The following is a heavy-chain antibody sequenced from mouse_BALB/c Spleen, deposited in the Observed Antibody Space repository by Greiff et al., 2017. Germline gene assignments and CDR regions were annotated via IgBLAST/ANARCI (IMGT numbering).Heavy chain of an antibody. CDR3: ARQRGYGNPFDY. J-gene: IGHJ2*01. Sequence: DVKLVESGGGLVKPGGSLKLSCAASGFAFSSYDMSWVRQTPEKRLEWVAYISSGGGSTYYPDTVKGRFTISRDNAKNTLYLQMSSLKSEDTAMYYCARQRGYGNPFDYWGQGTTLTVAS. V-gene: IGHV5-12-1*01. D-gene: IGHD2-10*02. CDR1: GFAFSSYD. CDR2: ISSGGGST.